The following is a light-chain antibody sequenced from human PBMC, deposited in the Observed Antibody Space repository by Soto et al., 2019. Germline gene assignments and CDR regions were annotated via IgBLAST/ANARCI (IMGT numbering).Light chain of an antibody. CDR1: QTFSSH. V-gene: IGKV3-11*01. Sequence: EIVLTQSPATLSLSPGERATLSCRASQTFSSHLAWYQQKPVQAPRLLIYYASKRATGIPARFSGRGSGTDFTLTISSLEPEDFAVYYCQQRSNWPPVITFGQGTRLEIK. CDR3: QQRSNWPPVIT. J-gene: IGKJ5*01. CDR2: YAS.